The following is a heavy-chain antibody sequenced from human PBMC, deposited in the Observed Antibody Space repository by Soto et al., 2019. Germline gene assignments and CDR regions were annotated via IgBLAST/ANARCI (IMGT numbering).Heavy chain of an antibody. D-gene: IGHD1-26*01. V-gene: IGHV2-5*02. CDR2: IYWDDDK. Sequence: QITLNESGPPLVKPTQTLTLTCTFSGFSLGTYGVGVGWIRQPPGKALEWLALIYWDDDKRYSPSLKSRLTITKDTSKRQVFLTLTNMDPVDTATYYCAHRGGGIVDWYFDLWGRDTPVIVSS. CDR1: GFSLGTYGVG. J-gene: IGHJ2*01. CDR3: AHRGGGIVDWYFDL.